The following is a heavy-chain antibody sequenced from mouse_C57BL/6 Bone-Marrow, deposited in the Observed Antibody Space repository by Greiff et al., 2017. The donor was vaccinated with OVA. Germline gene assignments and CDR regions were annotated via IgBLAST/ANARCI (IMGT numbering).Heavy chain of an antibody. J-gene: IGHJ4*01. CDR1: GYSITSGYY. V-gene: IGHV3-6*01. CDR3: ASLWLRRAMDY. Sequence: EVKLQESGPGLVKPSQSLSLTCSVTGYSITSGYYWNWIRQFPGNKLEWMGYISYDGSNNYNPSLKNRISITRDTSKNQFFLKLNSVTTEDTATYYCASLWLRRAMDYWGQGTSVTVSS. D-gene: IGHD2-2*01. CDR2: ISYDGSN.